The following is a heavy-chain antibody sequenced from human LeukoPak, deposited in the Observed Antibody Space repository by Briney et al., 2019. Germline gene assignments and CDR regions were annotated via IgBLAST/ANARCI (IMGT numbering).Heavy chain of an antibody. CDR1: GFNFYSYT. D-gene: IGHD5-12*01. CDR2: ISGRGGST. Sequence: GGSLRLSCAASGFNFYSYTMTWVRQAPGKGQEWVSSISGRGGSTYYADSVKGRFTISRGNEKYTLYLRMKSLGVEDTAMYYCAKGALRGYSAPGVFDMWGHGTKVTVSA. J-gene: IGHJ3*02. V-gene: IGHV3-23*01. CDR3: AKGALRGYSAPGVFDM.